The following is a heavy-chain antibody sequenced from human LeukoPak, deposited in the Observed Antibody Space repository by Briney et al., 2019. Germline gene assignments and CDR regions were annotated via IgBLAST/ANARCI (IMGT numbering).Heavy chain of an antibody. CDR2: INSDGSST. CDR3: ASDTGD. D-gene: IGHD1-14*01. CDR1: GFTFSTYW. V-gene: IGHV3-74*01. Sequence: GGSLRLSCAASGFTFSTYWMHWVRQAPGKGLVWVSRINSDGSSTSYADFVKGRFTISRDDAKNTLDLQMNSLRAEDTAVYYRASDTGDWGQGPLVTVSS. J-gene: IGHJ4*02.